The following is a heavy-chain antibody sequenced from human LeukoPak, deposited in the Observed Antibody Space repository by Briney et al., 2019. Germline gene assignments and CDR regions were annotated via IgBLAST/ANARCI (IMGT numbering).Heavy chain of an antibody. CDR1: GVTFSSYE. D-gene: IGHD5-24*01. Sequence: PGGSLRLSCAASGVTFSSYEMNWVRQAPGKGLEWVSYISSSGSTIYYADSVKGRFTISRDNAKNSLYLQMNSLRAEDTAVYYCARDSSLRWLQGEYFDYWGQGTLVTVSS. J-gene: IGHJ4*02. CDR3: ARDSSLRWLQGEYFDY. CDR2: ISSSGSTI. V-gene: IGHV3-48*03.